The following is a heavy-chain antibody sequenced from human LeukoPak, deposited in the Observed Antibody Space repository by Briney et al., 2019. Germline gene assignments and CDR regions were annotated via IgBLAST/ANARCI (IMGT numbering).Heavy chain of an antibody. J-gene: IGHJ4*02. Sequence: PSETLSLTCTVSGGSISSYYWSWIRQPPGKGLEWIGYIYYSGSTNYNPSLKSRVTISVDTSKNQFSLKLSSVTAADTAVYFCARVGFTRSWQDFDYWGQGALVTVSS. CDR1: GGSISSYY. CDR3: ARVGFTRSWQDFDY. CDR2: IYYSGST. V-gene: IGHV4-59*01. D-gene: IGHD6-13*01.